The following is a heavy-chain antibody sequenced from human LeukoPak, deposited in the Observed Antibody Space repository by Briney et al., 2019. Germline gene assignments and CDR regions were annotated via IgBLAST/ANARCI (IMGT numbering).Heavy chain of an antibody. CDR3: ARGGATRAHDAFDI. CDR1: GGSFSGYY. J-gene: IGHJ3*02. CDR2: INHSGST. V-gene: IGHV4-34*01. Sequence: SSETLSLTCAVYGGSFSGYYWSWIRQPPGKGLEWIGEINHSGSTNYNPSLKSRVTISVGTSKNQFSLKLSSVTAADTAVYYCARGGATRAHDAFDIWGQGTMVTVSS. D-gene: IGHD1-26*01.